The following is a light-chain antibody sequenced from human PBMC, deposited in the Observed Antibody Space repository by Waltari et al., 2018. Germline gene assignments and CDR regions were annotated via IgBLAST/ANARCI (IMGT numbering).Light chain of an antibody. CDR3: QQRRAWPLT. J-gene: IGKJ4*01. Sequence: DIVLTQSPAILSLSPGERDSLSCRASQSVHNYLAWYQQKPGQAPRLLIYDVSNRATDIPARFSGSGFATDFTLTISSLEPEDFAVYYCQQRRAWPLTFGGGTKVEIK. V-gene: IGKV3-11*01. CDR2: DVS. CDR1: QSVHNY.